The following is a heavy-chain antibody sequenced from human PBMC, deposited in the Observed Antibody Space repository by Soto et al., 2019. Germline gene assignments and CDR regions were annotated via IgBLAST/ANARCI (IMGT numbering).Heavy chain of an antibody. CDR3: TTESALPGGNSGYYYYGMDV. J-gene: IGHJ6*02. Sequence: PGGSLRLSCAASGFTFSNAWMNWVRQAPGKGLEWVGRIKSKTDGGTTDYAAPVKGRFTISRDDSKNTLYLQMNSLKTEDTAVYYCTTESALPGGNSGYYYYGMDVWGQGTTVTVSS. D-gene: IGHD2-15*01. CDR2: IKSKTDGGTT. CDR1: GFTFSNAW. V-gene: IGHV3-15*07.